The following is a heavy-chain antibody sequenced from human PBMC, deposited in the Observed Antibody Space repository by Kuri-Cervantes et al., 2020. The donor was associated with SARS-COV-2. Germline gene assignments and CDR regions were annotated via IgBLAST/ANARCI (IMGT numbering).Heavy chain of an antibody. CDR2: IYSGGST. Sequence: GESLKISCAASELAFSRYGMSWVRQAPGKGLEWVSVIYSGGSTYYADSVKGRFTNTRYNSKNTPYLQLNSLRAEDTAVYYCAIIPLARIAGIVSFDPWGQGTLVTVSS. CDR1: ELAFSRYG. CDR3: AIIPLARIAGIVSFDP. V-gene: IGHV3-66*01. J-gene: IGHJ5*02. D-gene: IGHD6-13*01.